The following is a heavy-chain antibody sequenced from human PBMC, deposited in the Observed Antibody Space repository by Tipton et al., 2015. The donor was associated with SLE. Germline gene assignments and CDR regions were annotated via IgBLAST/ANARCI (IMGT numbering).Heavy chain of an antibody. D-gene: IGHD1-26*01. V-gene: IGHV4-39*07. CDR3: AREGGSYTAFDY. CDR2: IYYSGST. Sequence: LRLSCTVSGDSISSNNYYWDWIRQPPGKGLEWIGNIYYSGSTHYNPSLKSRVTISADTSKNQFSLKLTSVTAADTAVYYCAREGGSYTAFDYWGQGTLVTVSS. CDR1: GDSISSNNYY. J-gene: IGHJ4*02.